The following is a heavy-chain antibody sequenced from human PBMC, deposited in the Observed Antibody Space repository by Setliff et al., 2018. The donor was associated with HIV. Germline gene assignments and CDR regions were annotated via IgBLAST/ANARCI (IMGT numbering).Heavy chain of an antibody. D-gene: IGHD5-18*01. V-gene: IGHV3-21*01. J-gene: IGHJ4*02. CDR2: ISSSSYYI. CDR3: ASIELAAMVPVAY. Sequence: GGSLRLSCAASGFTFSSYTMNWVRQAPGKGLEWVSSISSSSYYIYYADSVKGRFTISRDNAKNSLFLHMNSLRAEDTAVYYCASIELAAMVPVAYWGQGTLVTVSS. CDR1: GFTFSSYT.